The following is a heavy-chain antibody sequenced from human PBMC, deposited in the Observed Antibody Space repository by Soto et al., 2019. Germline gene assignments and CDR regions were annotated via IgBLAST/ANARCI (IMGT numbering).Heavy chain of an antibody. V-gene: IGHV4-31*01. D-gene: IGHD4-17*01. CDR2: IYYSGST. CDR3: ARDGDGDYYYYGMDV. CDR1: GGSISSGGYY. J-gene: IGHJ6*02. Sequence: QVQLQESGPGLVKPSQTLSLTCTVSGGSISSGGYYWSWIRQHPGKGLEWIGYIYYSGSTYYNPSLKSLVTISVDTSKNQFSLKLSSVTAADTAVYYCARDGDGDYYYYGMDVWGQGTTVTVSS.